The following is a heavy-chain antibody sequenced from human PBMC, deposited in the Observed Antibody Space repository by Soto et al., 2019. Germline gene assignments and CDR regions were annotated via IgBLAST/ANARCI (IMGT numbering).Heavy chain of an antibody. J-gene: IGHJ4*02. CDR1: GASISGSY. CDR2: VYYTGST. CDR3: ARSVAVPAAHIDY. V-gene: IGHV4-59*01. D-gene: IGHD2-2*01. Sequence: ETLSLTGRVSGASISGSYWSWIRQSPGKGLEWLGYVYYTGSTNYSPSLRSRVSISVDTSKNEFSLRLSSVTAADKAVYFCARSVAVPAAHIDYWGQGTQVTVYS.